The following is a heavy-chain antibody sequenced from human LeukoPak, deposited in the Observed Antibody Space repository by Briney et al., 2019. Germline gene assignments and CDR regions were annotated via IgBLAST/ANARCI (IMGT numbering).Heavy chain of an antibody. CDR2: ISYDGSNK. CDR1: GFTFSSYG. J-gene: IGHJ4*02. CDR3: AKDGDY. Sequence: PGTSLRLSCAASGFTFSSYGMHWVRQAPGKGLEWVAVISYDGSNKYYADSVKGRFTISRDNSKNTLYLQMNSLRAEDTAVYYCAKDGDYWGQGTLVTVSS. V-gene: IGHV3-30*18.